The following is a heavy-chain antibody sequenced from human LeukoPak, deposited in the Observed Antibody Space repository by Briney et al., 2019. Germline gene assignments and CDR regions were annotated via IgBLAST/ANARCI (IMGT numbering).Heavy chain of an antibody. V-gene: IGHV3-21*01. CDR3: ARGLCGGDCYDY. CDR1: GFTFSSYH. J-gene: IGHJ4*02. CDR2: ISSSSNNI. Sequence: GGSLRLSCAASGFTFSSYHMNWVRQAPGKGLEWVSSISSSSNNIFYADSVKGRFTISRDNAKNSLYLQMNSLRAEDTAVYYCARGLCGGDCYDYWGQGTLVTVSS. D-gene: IGHD2-21*01.